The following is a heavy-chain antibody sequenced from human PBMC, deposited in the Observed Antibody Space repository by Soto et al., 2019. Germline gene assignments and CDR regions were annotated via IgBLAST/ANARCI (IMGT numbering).Heavy chain of an antibody. J-gene: IGHJ4*02. Sequence: QLVESGGGFVKPGMSLRLTCEASEFNFSDAWMTWVRQAPGKGLERVGLIRSQGDGGAADYAAPVRGRFTISRDDSQNLVFLHMDNLLLEDTAVYYCITAPLRWGQGTLVTVSS. CDR3: ITAPLR. V-gene: IGHV3-15*01. CDR1: EFNFSDAW. CDR2: IRSQGDGGAA.